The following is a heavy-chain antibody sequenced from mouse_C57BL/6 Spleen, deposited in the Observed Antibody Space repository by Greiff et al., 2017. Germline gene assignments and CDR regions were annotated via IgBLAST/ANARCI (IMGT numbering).Heavy chain of an antibody. V-gene: IGHV1-50*01. Sequence: QVQLQQPGAELVKPGASVKLSCKASGYTFTSYWMQWVKQRPGQGLEWIGEIDPSDSYTNYNQKFKGKATLTVDTSSSTAYMQLSSLTSEDSAVYYCARCTYGGGLYYAMDYWGQGTSVTVSS. CDR2: IDPSDSYT. D-gene: IGHD1-1*01. CDR1: GYTFTSYW. J-gene: IGHJ4*01. CDR3: ARCTYGGGLYYAMDY.